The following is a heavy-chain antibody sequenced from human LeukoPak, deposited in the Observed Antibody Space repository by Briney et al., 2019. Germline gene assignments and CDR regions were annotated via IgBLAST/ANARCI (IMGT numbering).Heavy chain of an antibody. CDR2: ISPSGGST. CDR1: GYTFTSNY. CDR3: ARGNRDGYNPYFDY. D-gene: IGHD5-24*01. V-gene: IGHV1-46*01. J-gene: IGHJ4*02. Sequence: GASVKVPRKAFGYTFTSNYMHWVRQAPGQGPEWMGVISPSGGSTTYAQKFQGRVTLTRDMSTSTAYMELSSLRSEDTAVYYCARGNRDGYNPYFDYWGQGTLVTVSS.